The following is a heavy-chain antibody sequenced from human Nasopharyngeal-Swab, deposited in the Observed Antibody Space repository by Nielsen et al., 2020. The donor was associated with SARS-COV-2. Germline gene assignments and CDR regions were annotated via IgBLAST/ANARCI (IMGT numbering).Heavy chain of an antibody. Sequence: SETLSLTCTASGGSIGKKTYYWGWIRQSPGKGLEWIGSIDRSGNTYYNPSLRSRVTISVDTSNTQLSLRLSSVTAADTAIYYCARDDNNISWNYHWGRGTLVTVSS. J-gene: IGHJ5*02. V-gene: IGHV4-39*07. CDR1: GGSIGKKTYY. D-gene: IGHD1-7*01. CDR2: IDRSGNT. CDR3: ARDDNNISWNYH.